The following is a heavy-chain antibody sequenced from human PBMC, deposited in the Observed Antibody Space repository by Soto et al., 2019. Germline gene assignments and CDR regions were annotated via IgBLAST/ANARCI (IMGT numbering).Heavy chain of an antibody. CDR2: INPNSGGT. Sequence: GASVKVSCKASGYTFTGYYMHWVRQAPGQGLEWMGWINPNSGGTNYAQKFQGRVTMTRDTSISTAYMELSRLRSDDTAVYYCARDTSYCTNGVCYGYYYGMDVWGQGTTVTV. D-gene: IGHD2-8*01. J-gene: IGHJ6*02. CDR3: ARDTSYCTNGVCYGYYYGMDV. V-gene: IGHV1-2*02. CDR1: GYTFTGYY.